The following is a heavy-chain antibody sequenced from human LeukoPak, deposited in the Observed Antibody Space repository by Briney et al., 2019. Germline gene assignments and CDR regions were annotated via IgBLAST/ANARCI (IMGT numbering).Heavy chain of an antibody. CDR2: ISSSSSTI. J-gene: IGHJ4*02. D-gene: IGHD3-10*01. CDR3: ARAPLWFGELLDFDY. Sequence: GSLRLSCAASGFTFSSYSMNWVRQAPGKGLEWVSYISSSSSTIYYADSVKGRFTISRDNAKNSLYLQMNSLRDEDTAVYYCARAPLWFGELLDFDYWGQGTLVTVSS. V-gene: IGHV3-48*02. CDR1: GFTFSSYS.